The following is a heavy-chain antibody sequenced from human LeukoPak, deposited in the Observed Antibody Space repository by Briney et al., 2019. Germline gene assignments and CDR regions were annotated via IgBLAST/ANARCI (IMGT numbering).Heavy chain of an antibody. V-gene: IGHV4-4*07. CDR1: GVSINSYY. J-gene: IGHJ5*02. CDR2: IYTSGST. D-gene: IGHD3-10*01. Sequence: SETLSLTCTVSGVSINSYYWSWIRQPAGKGLEWIGRIYTSGSTNYNPSLKSRVTISVDKSKNQFSLKLSSVTAADTAVYYCARLGYYGSGSFNWFDPWGQGTLGTVSS. CDR3: ARLGYYGSGSFNWFDP.